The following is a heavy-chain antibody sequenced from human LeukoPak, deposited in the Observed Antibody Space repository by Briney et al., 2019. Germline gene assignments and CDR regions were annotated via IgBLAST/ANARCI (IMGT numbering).Heavy chain of an antibody. CDR1: GFTFSDYY. Sequence: PGGSLRLSCAASGFTFSDYYISWIRQAPGKGLEWVSAISGGGGKTWYADSVKGRFTISRDNSKNTLYLQMNSLRAEDTALYYCAKDPIVFNSGDYYLGAFNIWGQGAMVTVSS. V-gene: IGHV3-23*01. CDR2: ISGGGGKT. CDR3: AKDPIVFNSGDYYLGAFNI. D-gene: IGHD2-21*02. J-gene: IGHJ3*02.